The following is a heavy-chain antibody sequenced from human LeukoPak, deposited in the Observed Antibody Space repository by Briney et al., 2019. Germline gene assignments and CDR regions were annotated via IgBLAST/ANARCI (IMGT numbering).Heavy chain of an antibody. D-gene: IGHD2-21*02. V-gene: IGHV3-30-3*01. J-gene: IGHJ4*02. CDR2: ISYDGSNK. CDR1: GFTFSSYA. CDR3: ARDHQTGRADIVVVTAPIDY. Sequence: GGSLRLSCAASGFTFSSYAMHWVRQSRGKGVEGVAVISYDGSNKYYADSVKGRLTISRDNSKNTLYLQMNSLRAEDTAVYYCARDHQTGRADIVVVTAPIDYWGQGTLVTVSS.